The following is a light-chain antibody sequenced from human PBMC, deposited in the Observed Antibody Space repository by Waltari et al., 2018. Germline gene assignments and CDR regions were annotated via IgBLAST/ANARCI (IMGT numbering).Light chain of an antibody. J-gene: IGKJ4*01. CDR2: GST. Sequence: DIQMTQSPSSVSASVGDRVTISCRASQDVGTWVAWYQQKPGKPPKLLIHGSTTLQSGVPSRFSGSGSGTDFTLTINGLQPDDFASYICQQTDSFPLTFGGGTKVDIK. CDR1: QDVGTW. CDR3: QQTDSFPLT. V-gene: IGKV1-12*01.